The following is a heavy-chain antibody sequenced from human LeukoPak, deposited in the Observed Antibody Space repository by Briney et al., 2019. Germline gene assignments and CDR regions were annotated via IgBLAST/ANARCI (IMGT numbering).Heavy chain of an antibody. CDR1: GITLSNYG. V-gene: IGHV3-23*01. CDR2: ISGSGGST. Sequence: GGSLRLSCAVSGITLSNYGMSWVRQTPRKGLEWVAGISGSGGSTSYADSVKGRFTISRDKSKNTLYLEMNSLRAEDTAVYYCARGRYYDSSGILSWVYWGQGTLVTVSS. CDR3: ARGRYYDSSGILSWVY. J-gene: IGHJ4*02. D-gene: IGHD3-22*01.